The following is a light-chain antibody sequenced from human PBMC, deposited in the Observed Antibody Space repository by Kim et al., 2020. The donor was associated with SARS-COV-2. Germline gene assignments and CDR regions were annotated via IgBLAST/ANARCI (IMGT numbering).Light chain of an antibody. CDR1: VLPKQY. V-gene: IGLV3-25*03. CDR3: QSADSSGPWV. J-gene: IGLJ3*02. CDR2: KDT. Sequence: SYELTQPPSVSVSPGQTARITCSGDVLPKQYAHWYQQKSGQAPVLVIYKDTERPSGIPERFSGSSSGTIVTLTISGVQAEDEADYYCQSADSSGPWVFGGGTKLTVL.